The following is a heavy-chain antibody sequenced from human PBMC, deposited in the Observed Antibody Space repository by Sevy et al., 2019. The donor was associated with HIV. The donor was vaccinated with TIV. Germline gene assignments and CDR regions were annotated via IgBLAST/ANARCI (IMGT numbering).Heavy chain of an antibody. D-gene: IGHD4-17*01. J-gene: IGHJ5*02. Sequence: SETLSLTCAVSGGSISSGGYSWSWIRQPPGKGPEWIGYIYHSGSTYYNPSLKSRVTISVDRSKNQFSLKLSSVTAADTAVYYCARTFSGYGEDVWWFDPWGQGTLVTVSS. V-gene: IGHV4-30-2*01. CDR1: GGSISSGGYS. CDR2: IYHSGST. CDR3: ARTFSGYGEDVWWFDP.